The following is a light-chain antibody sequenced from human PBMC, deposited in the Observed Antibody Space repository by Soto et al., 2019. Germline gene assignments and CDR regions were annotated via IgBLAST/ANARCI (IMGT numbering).Light chain of an antibody. CDR2: KAS. J-gene: IGKJ4*01. Sequence: DIQMTQYPSTLSASVGDRVTITCRASQSISSWLAWYQQNPGKAPKLLIYKASSLESGVPSRFSGSGSGTEFTLTVSSLQPDEWATYDCQQYDSYPLTFGGGTKVEIK. CDR1: QSISSW. V-gene: IGKV1-5*03. CDR3: QQYDSYPLT.